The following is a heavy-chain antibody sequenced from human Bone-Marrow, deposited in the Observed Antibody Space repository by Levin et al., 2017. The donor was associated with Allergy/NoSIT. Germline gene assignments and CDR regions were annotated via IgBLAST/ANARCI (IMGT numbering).Heavy chain of an antibody. D-gene: IGHD2-2*01. CDR1: GYTFTSYG. Sequence: GESLKISCKASGYTFTSYGISWVRQAPGQGLEWMGWISAYNGNTNYAQKLQGRVTMTTDTSTSTAYMELRSLRSDDTAVYYCARSTADITWYYFDYWGQGTLVTVSS. CDR2: ISAYNGNT. J-gene: IGHJ4*02. CDR3: ARSTADITWYYFDY. V-gene: IGHV1-18*01.